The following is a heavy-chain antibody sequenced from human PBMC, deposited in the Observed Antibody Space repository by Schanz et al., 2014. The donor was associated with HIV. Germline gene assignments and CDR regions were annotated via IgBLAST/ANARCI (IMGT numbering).Heavy chain of an antibody. CDR3: ARAGYYFGSGSSFPLAY. V-gene: IGHV4-30-4*01. D-gene: IGHD3-10*01. Sequence: QVQLQESGPGLVKPSQTLSLTCTVSGGSISSGDYYWSWIRQPPGKGLEWIGFSYYSRSPYYNPSRKGRVTMSVDASKNQFSLKLSSVTAADTAVYYCARAGYYFGSGSSFPLAYWGQGTLVTVSS. CDR1: GGSISSGDYY. CDR2: SYYSRSP. J-gene: IGHJ4*02.